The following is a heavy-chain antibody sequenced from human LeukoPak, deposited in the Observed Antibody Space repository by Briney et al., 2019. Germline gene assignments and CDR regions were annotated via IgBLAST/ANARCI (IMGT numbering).Heavy chain of an antibody. V-gene: IGHV4-59*01. J-gene: IGHJ4*02. CDR3: ARDLRDKNNLYYGFDY. Sequence: SETLSLTCTVSGGSISSYYWSWIRQPPGKGLEWIGYIYYSGSTNHNPSLKSRVTISVDTSKNQFSLKLSSVTAADTAVYYCARDLRDKNNLYYGFDYWGQGTLVTVSS. D-gene: IGHD3-10*01. CDR1: GGSISSYY. CDR2: IYYSGST.